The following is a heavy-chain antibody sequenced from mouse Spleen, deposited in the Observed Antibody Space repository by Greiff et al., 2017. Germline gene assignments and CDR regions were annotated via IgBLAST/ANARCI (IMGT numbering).Heavy chain of an antibody. Sequence: VQLQQSGAELVRPGASVKLSCKASGYTFTDYYINWVKQRPGQGLEWIARIYPGSDNTYYNEKFKGKATLTAEKSSSTAYMQLSSLTSEDSAVYFCARDVAITTATGEYFDVWGAGTTVTVSS. CDR1: GYTFTDYY. V-gene: IGHV1-76*01. J-gene: IGHJ1*01. CDR2: IYPGSDNT. CDR3: ARDVAITTATGEYFDV. D-gene: IGHD1-2*01.